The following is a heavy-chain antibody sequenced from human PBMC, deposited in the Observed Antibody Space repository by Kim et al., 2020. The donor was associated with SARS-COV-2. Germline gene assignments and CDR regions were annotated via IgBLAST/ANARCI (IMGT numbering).Heavy chain of an antibody. Sequence: SETLSLTCTVSGGSISSSSYYWGWIRQPPGKGLEWIGSIYYSGSTYYNPSLKSRVTISVDTSKNQFSLKLSSVTAADTTVYYCARTPRASSGSYYKHWFDPWGQGTLVTVSS. CDR2: IYYSGST. CDR3: ARTPRASSGSYYKHWFDP. J-gene: IGHJ5*02. D-gene: IGHD3-10*01. V-gene: IGHV4-39*01. CDR1: GGSISSSSYY.